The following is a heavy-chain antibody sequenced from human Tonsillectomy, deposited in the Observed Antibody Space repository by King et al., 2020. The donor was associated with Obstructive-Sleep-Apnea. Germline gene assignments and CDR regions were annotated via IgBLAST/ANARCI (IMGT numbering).Heavy chain of an antibody. Sequence: LQLQESGPGLVKPSGTLSLTCAVSGASVSRDNWWSWVRQTPGKGLEWIGEVHHGGSTNYNPSLKSRVIMSVDKSNNQFSLSLRSVTAADTAIYYCAKDRNYFDSGTYVEGRGNWFDPWGQGTLVIVSS. CDR3: AKDRNYFDSGTYVEGRGNWFDP. V-gene: IGHV4-4*02. J-gene: IGHJ5*02. D-gene: IGHD3-10*01. CDR2: VHHGGST. CDR1: GASVSRDNW.